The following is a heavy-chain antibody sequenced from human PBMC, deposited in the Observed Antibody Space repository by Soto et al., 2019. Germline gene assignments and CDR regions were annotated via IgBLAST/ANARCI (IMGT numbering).Heavy chain of an antibody. CDR2: ISSSSSYI. D-gene: IGHD3-3*01. V-gene: IGHV3-21*01. J-gene: IGHJ6*03. Sequence: EGSLRLSCAASGFTFSSYSMNWVRQAPGKGLEWVSSISSSSSYIYYADSVKGRFTISRDNAKNSLYLQMNSLRAEDTAVYYCARASGTGHYDFWSGTTFNYYYYYMDVWGKGTTVTVSS. CDR1: GFTFSSYS. CDR3: ARASGTGHYDFWSGTTFNYYYYYMDV.